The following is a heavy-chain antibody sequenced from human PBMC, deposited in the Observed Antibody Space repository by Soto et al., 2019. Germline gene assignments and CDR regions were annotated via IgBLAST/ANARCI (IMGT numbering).Heavy chain of an antibody. V-gene: IGHV3-33*01. CDR3: ARDVSGYYPRVFEY. J-gene: IGHJ4*02. CDR1: GFTFSSYG. CDR2: VWYDGSKK. D-gene: IGHD3-3*01. Sequence: GGSLRLSYAASGFTFSSYGMHWVRQAPGKGLEWVAVVWYDGSKKYYADSVKGRFTISRDNSKNTLYLQMDSLRAEDTAVYYCARDVSGYYPRVFEYWGQGTLVTVSS.